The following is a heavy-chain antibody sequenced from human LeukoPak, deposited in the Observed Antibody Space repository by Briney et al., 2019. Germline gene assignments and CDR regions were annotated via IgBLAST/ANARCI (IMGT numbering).Heavy chain of an antibody. J-gene: IGHJ3*02. CDR3: AKDLDRGSLLWFGELVNDAFDI. V-gene: IGHV3-21*01. CDR2: ISSSSNYI. D-gene: IGHD3-10*01. CDR1: GFTFSSYN. Sequence: TGGSLRLSCAASGFTFSSYNMNWVRQAPGKGLEWVSSISSSSNYIYYADSVKGRFTISRDNAKNSLYLQMNSLRAEDTAVYYCAKDLDRGSLLWFGELVNDAFDIWGQGTMVTVSS.